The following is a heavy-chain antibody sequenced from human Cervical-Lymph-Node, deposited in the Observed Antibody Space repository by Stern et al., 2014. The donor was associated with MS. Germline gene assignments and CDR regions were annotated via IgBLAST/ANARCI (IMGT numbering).Heavy chain of an antibody. CDR1: GFTFSDYC. V-gene: IGHV3-30*03. J-gene: IGHJ6*02. Sequence: VQLVESGGGVVQPGKSLRLSCAASGFTFSDYCMHWVRQAPGKGLEWVAFATYDGSDQYYADSVKGRFTVSRDNSKNTVLLQMNGLRPEDTAVYFCARDRGLTHYFYGMDVWGQGTTVTVSS. CDR2: ATYDGSDQ. D-gene: IGHD3-10*01. CDR3: ARDRGLTHYFYGMDV.